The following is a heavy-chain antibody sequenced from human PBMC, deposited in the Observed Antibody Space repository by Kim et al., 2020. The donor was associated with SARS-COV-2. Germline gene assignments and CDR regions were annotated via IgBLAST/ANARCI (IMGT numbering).Heavy chain of an antibody. CDR1: GFTFSSSG. CDR2: ISYDGSNK. V-gene: IGHV3-30*18. Sequence: GGSLRLSCAASGFTFSSSGMHWVRQAPGKGLEWVAVISYDGSNKYYVDSVKGRFTISRDNSKNTLYLQMNILRAEDTAVSYCAQALKALYYYDSSGYYWSAGTLVTVSS. D-gene: IGHD3-22*01. CDR3: AQALKALYYYDSSGYY. J-gene: IGHJ4*02.